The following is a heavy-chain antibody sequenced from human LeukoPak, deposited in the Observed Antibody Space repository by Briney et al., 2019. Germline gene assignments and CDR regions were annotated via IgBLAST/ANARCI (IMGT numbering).Heavy chain of an antibody. V-gene: IGHV3-48*01. CDR1: GFNFSIYS. CDR2: ISSSTGTI. D-gene: IGHD7-27*01. CDR3: ARRPKTGKNFDY. J-gene: IGHJ4*02. Sequence: GGSLRLSCAASGFNFSIYSMNWVRQAPGKGLEWVSYISSSTGTIYYVDSVKGRFTISRDNAKNSLYLQMNSLRAEDTAVYYCARRPKTGKNFDYWGQGTLVTVSS.